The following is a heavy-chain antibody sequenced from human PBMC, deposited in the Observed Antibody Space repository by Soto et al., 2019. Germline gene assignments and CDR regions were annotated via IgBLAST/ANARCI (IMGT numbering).Heavy chain of an antibody. CDR2: ISGSGGST. CDR1: GFTFSSYA. V-gene: IGHV3-23*01. CDR3: PNGRYSSCWFIDY. J-gene: IGHJ4*02. D-gene: IGHD6-19*01. Sequence: EVQLLESGGRLVQPGGSLRLSCAASGFTFSSYAMSWVRQAPGKGLEWVSAISGSGGSTYDADAVKGRFTISRDNSKNTLYLRMNSVRAEDTAIYYCPNGRYSSCWFIDYWGQGTLVTVSA.